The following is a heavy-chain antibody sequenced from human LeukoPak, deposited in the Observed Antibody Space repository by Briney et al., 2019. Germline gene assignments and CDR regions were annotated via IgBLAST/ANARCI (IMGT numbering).Heavy chain of an antibody. D-gene: IGHD6-13*01. V-gene: IGHV3-30*02. CDR2: IRYDGGNK. Sequence: GGSLRLSCAASGFTFSSYGMHWVRQAPGKGLEWVAFIRYDGGNKYYADSVKGRFTISRDNSKNTLYVQMNSLRAEDTAVYYCARGDVAAAKTNYYYYMDVWGKGTTVTVSS. J-gene: IGHJ6*03. CDR3: ARGDVAAAKTNYYYYMDV. CDR1: GFTFSSYG.